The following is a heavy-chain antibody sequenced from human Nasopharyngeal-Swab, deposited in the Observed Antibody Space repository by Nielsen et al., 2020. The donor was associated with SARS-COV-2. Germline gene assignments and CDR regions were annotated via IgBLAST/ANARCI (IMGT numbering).Heavy chain of an antibody. Sequence: WIRQPPGKGLEWIGSIYYSGSTYYNPSLKSRVTISVDTSKHQFSLKLSSVTAADTAVYYCARPNTPEDIVVVPAAIAFDIWGQGTMVTVSS. V-gene: IGHV4-39*01. CDR3: ARPNTPEDIVVVPAAIAFDI. J-gene: IGHJ3*02. CDR2: IYYSGST. D-gene: IGHD2-2*01.